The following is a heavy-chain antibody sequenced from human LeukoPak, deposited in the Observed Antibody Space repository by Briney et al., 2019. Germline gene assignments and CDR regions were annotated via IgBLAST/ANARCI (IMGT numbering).Heavy chain of an antibody. V-gene: IGHV1-2*04. CDR1: GYTFTGYY. CDR2: INPNSGGT. Sequence: GASVKVSCKASGYTFTGYYMHWVRQAPGQGLEWMGWINPNSGGTNYAQKFQGWVTMTRDTSISTACMELSRLRSDDTAVYYCARERGSGWYRGGFDYWGQGTLVTVSS. J-gene: IGHJ4*02. CDR3: ARERGSGWYRGGFDY. D-gene: IGHD6-19*01.